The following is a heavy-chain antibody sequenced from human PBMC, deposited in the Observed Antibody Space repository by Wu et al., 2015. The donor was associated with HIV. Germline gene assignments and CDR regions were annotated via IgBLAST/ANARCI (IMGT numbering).Heavy chain of an antibody. Sequence: QVQLVQSGAEVKKPGSSVKVSCKASGGTFSTYAMNWVRQAPGQGLEWMGRIIPALGTVKYAKNFQGKVTITTDGTDESTTTAYMELSSLRSEDTAVYYCAKNPVNRLGDYDYYGMDDWGQGTTVTVSS. CDR3: AKNPVNRLGDYDYYGMDD. CDR1: GGTFSTYA. D-gene: IGHD3-10*01. V-gene: IGHV1-69*05. CDR2: IIPALGTV. J-gene: IGHJ6*02.